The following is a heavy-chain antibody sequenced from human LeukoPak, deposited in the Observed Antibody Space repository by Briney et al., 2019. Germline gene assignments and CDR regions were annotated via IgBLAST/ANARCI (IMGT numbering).Heavy chain of an antibody. Sequence: GGSLRLSCAASGFTFSSYGMHWVRQAPGKGLEWVAVISFDGSNEYYLDSVKGRFTISRDNSKNTLYLQMNSLRVDDTAIYYCAKQREGTTWSPDYWGQGTLVTVSS. CDR3: AKQREGTTWSPDY. J-gene: IGHJ4*02. D-gene: IGHD6-13*01. V-gene: IGHV3-30*18. CDR2: ISFDGSNE. CDR1: GFTFSSYG.